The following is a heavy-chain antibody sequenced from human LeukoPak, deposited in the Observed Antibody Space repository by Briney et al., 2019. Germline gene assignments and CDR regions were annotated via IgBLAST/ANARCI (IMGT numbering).Heavy chain of an antibody. J-gene: IGHJ3*02. CDR2: ISCNRGSI. D-gene: IGHD3-10*01. Sequence: PVGSLRLSSAASGFTLYVYAMHCGREAPGESLECGSGISCNRGSIGYADSVKGRFTISRDNAKNSLYLQMNSLRAEDTALYYCAKDNYGGSGNNIWGQGTMVTVSS. V-gene: IGHV3-9*01. CDR1: GFTLYVYA. CDR3: AKDNYGGSGNNI.